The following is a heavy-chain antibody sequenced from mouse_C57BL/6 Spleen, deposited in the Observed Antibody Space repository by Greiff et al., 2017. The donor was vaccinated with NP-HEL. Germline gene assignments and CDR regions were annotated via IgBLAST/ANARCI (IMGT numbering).Heavy chain of an antibody. Sequence: QVQLKQPGAELVKPGASVKLSCKASGYTFTSYWMQWVKQRPGQGLEWIGEIDPSDSYTNYNQKFKGKATLTVDTSSSTAYMQLSSLTSEDSAVYYGARDYYGSSPSFLAYWGQGTLVTVSA. D-gene: IGHD1-1*01. V-gene: IGHV1-50*01. J-gene: IGHJ3*01. CDR1: GYTFTSYW. CDR2: IDPSDSYT. CDR3: ARDYYGSSPSFLAY.